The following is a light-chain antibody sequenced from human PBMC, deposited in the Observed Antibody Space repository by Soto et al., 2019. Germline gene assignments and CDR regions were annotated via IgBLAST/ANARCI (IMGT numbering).Light chain of an antibody. Sequence: EIVLTQSPGTLSLSPGERATLSCRARQSLTSNYLAWYHQKPGQAPRLLIFGASSRATGIPDRFGGSGSGTDFTLTISRLEPEDFAVYYCQQYGGSPGTFGQGTKVEI. CDR2: GAS. CDR1: QSLTSNY. V-gene: IGKV3-20*01. J-gene: IGKJ1*01. CDR3: QQYGGSPGT.